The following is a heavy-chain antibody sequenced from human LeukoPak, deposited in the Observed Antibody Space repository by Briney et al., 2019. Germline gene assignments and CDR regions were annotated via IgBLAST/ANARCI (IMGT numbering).Heavy chain of an antibody. CDR3: AKDWHTVTSFDY. D-gene: IGHD4-17*01. V-gene: IGHV3-30*18. Sequence: GGSLRLSCAASGFTFGSYGMHWVRQAPGKGLEWVAVISYDGRNKYYVDSVKGRFTISRDNSKNTLYLRMNSLRAEDTAVYYCAKDWHTVTSFDYWGQGTLVTVSS. J-gene: IGHJ4*02. CDR2: ISYDGRNK. CDR1: GFTFGSYG.